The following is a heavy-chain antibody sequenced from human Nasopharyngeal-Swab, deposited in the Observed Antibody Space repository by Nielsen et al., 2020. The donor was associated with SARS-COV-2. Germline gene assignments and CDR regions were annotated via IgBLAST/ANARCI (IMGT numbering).Heavy chain of an antibody. CDR3: ARDGAARGYYYYGMDV. CDR1: GFTFSSYS. CDR2: ISSSSSTI. D-gene: IGHD6-6*01. V-gene: IGHV3-48*01. J-gene: IGHJ6*02. Sequence: GESLKISCAASGFTFSSYSMNWVRQAPGKGLEWVSYISSSSSTIYYADSAKGRFTISRDNAKNSLFLQMNSLRAEDTAVYYCARDGAARGYYYYGMDVWGQGTTVTVSS.